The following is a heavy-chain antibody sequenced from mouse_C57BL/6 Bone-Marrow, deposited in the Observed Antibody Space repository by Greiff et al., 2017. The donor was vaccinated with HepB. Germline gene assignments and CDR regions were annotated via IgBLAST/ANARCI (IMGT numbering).Heavy chain of an antibody. V-gene: IGHV1-55*01. D-gene: IGHD1-1*01. J-gene: IGHJ2*01. CDR3: ARSDYGSSYVDD. Sequence: QVQLQQPGAELVKPGASVKMSCKASGYTFTSYWITWVKQRPGQGLEWIGDIYPGSGSTNYNEKFKSKATLTVDTSSSTAYMQLSSLTSEDSAVYYCARSDYGSSYVDDWGQGTTLTVSS. CDR2: IYPGSGST. CDR1: GYTFTSYW.